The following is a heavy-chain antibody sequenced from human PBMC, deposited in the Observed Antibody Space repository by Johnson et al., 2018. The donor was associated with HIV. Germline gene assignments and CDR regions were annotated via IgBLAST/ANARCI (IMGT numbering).Heavy chain of an antibody. D-gene: IGHD4-11*01. Sequence: QVQLVESGGGVVQPGTSLRLSCAASGFTFSSYGMHWVRQAPGKGLEWVALIWYDGSNEYYAASVKGRFTISRDNSKNTLYLQMNSLTVEDTAVYYCAKSKFISNWYAFDIWGQGTMVAVSS. CDR1: GFTFSSYG. J-gene: IGHJ3*02. CDR2: IWYDGSNE. CDR3: AKSKFISNWYAFDI. V-gene: IGHV3-33*03.